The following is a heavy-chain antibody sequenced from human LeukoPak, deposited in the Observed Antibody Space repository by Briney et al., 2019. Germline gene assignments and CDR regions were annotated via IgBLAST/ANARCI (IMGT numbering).Heavy chain of an antibody. CDR3: ARDGVRKGSFHY. V-gene: IGHV4-4*07. CDR1: GGSINSYY. J-gene: IGHJ4*02. Sequence: SETLSHTCTVSGGSINSYYSSWIRQPAGKGLEWLGRIYTSGSTNYNPSLKSRVTMSVDTSKNQFSLKLSSVTAADTAVYYCARDGVRKGSFHYWGQGTLVTVSS. CDR2: IYTSGST. D-gene: IGHD1-26*01.